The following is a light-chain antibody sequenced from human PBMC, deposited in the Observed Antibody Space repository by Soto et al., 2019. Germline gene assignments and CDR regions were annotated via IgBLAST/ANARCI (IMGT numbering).Light chain of an antibody. J-gene: IGKJ2*01. CDR2: KAS. V-gene: IGKV1-5*03. CDR1: QSISSW. Sequence: DIQMTQYPSTLSASVGDRVTITCRASQSISSWLAWYQQKPGKAPKLLIYKASSLESGVPSRFSGSVSGTEFTLTISSLQPDDFATYYCQQYNSYSSTFGQGTKLEIK. CDR3: QQYNSYSST.